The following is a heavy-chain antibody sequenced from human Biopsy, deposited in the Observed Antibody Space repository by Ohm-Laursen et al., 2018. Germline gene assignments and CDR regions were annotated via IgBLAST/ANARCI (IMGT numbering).Heavy chain of an antibody. Sequence: TLSLTCTVSGGSINSYYWSWMRQPAGKGLEWIGRLFTSGTTNYSPSLNNRVTMSVDTSKNQFSLRLTSVTAAATAVYYCGRGGSGSFPFDYWGPGTLVTVSS. CDR1: GGSINSYY. V-gene: IGHV4-4*07. CDR3: GRGGSGSFPFDY. D-gene: IGHD3-10*01. CDR2: LFTSGTT. J-gene: IGHJ4*02.